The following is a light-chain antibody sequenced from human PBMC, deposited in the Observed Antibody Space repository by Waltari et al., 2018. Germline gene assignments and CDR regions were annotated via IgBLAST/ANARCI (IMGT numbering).Light chain of an antibody. Sequence: QSALTQPASVSGSPGQSITISCTGTSSDVGTYNLVSWYQQHPGKAPKLMIYEVTKRPSVVSGRFCPSRSVNTASLTISGLQAEDQADYYCCSYNDGPYVFGTGTKVTVL. CDR1: SSDVGTYNL. V-gene: IGLV2-23*02. CDR3: CSYNDGPYV. J-gene: IGLJ1*01. CDR2: EVT.